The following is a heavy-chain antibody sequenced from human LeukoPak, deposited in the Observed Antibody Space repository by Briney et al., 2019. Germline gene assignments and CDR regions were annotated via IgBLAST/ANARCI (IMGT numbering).Heavy chain of an antibody. D-gene: IGHD4-17*01. V-gene: IGHV4-39*07. CDR1: GGSISSSSYY. CDR3: ARALSTVTALFDY. Sequence: KASETLSLTCTVSGGSISSSSYYWGWIRQPPGKGLEWIGSIYYSGSTYYNPSLKSRVTISVDTSKNQFSLKLSSVTAADTAVYYCARALSTVTALFDYWGQGTLVTVSS. J-gene: IGHJ4*02. CDR2: IYYSGST.